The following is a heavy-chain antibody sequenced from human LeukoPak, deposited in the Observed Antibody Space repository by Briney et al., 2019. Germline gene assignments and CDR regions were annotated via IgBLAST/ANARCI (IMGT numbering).Heavy chain of an antibody. CDR1: GGSISRGSYY. D-gene: IGHD7-27*01. V-gene: IGHV4-61*02. Sequence: SETLSLTCTVSGGSISRGSYYWSWIRQPAGKGLEWIGRIYTSGSTNYNPSLKSRVTISVDTSKNQFSLKLSSVTAADTAVYYCARALSTGDIYFDYWGQGTLVTVSS. CDR3: ARALSTGDIYFDY. J-gene: IGHJ4*02. CDR2: IYTSGST.